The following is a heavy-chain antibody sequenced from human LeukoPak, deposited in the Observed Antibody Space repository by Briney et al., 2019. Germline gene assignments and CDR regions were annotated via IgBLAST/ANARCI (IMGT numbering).Heavy chain of an antibody. CDR2: INPSGGST. D-gene: IGHD2-8*01. Sequence: GASVKVSCTASGYTFTSYYMHWVRQAPGQGLEWMGIINPSGGSTSYAQKFQGRVTMTRDMSTSTVYMELSSLRSEDTAVYYCARGDIVLMVYAIHNWFDPWGQGTLVTVSS. CDR1: GYTFTSYY. CDR3: ARGDIVLMVYAIHNWFDP. J-gene: IGHJ5*02. V-gene: IGHV1-46*01.